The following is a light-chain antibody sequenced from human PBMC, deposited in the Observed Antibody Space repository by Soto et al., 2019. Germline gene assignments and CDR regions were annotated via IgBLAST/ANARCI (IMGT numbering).Light chain of an antibody. CDR2: KTS. CDR3: MQALQLPHT. CDR1: QSLLDSDGDTY. V-gene: IGKV2-24*01. Sequence: DIVMTQTPLSSPVTLGQPASISCRSSQSLLDSDGDTYLSWLQQRPGQPPRLLIYKTSSRFSGVPDRFSGSGAGTDFTLKISRVEVEDVGVYYCMQALQLPHTFGQGTNLEI. J-gene: IGKJ2*01.